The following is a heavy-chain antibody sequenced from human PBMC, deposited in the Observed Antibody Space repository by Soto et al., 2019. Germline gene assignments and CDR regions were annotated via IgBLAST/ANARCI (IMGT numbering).Heavy chain of an antibody. D-gene: IGHD3-22*01. V-gene: IGHV3-23*01. CDR1: GFTFSSYA. CDR3: AKDRLAGGYDSSGYDY. CDR2: ISGSGGST. Sequence: ESGGGLVQPGGSLRLSCAASGFTFSSYAMSWVRQAPGKGLEWVSAISGSGGSTYYADSVKGRFTISRDNSKNTLYLQMNSLRAEDTAVYYCAKDRLAGGYDSSGYDYWGQGTLVTVSS. J-gene: IGHJ4*02.